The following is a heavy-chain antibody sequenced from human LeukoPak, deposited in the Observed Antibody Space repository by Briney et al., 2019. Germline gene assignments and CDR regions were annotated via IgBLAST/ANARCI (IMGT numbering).Heavy chain of an antibody. V-gene: IGHV1-69*13. Sequence: GASVKVSCTASGGTFSSYAISWVRQAPGQGLEWMGGIIPIFGTANYAQKFQGRVTITADESTSTAYMELSSLRSEDTAVYYCARESGHIAAAGTTSFDYWGQGTLITVSS. J-gene: IGHJ4*02. CDR1: GGTFSSYA. D-gene: IGHD6-13*01. CDR3: ARESGHIAAAGTTSFDY. CDR2: IIPIFGTA.